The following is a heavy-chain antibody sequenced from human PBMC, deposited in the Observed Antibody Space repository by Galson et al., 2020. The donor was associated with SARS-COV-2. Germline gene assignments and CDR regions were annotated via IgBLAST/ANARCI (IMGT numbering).Heavy chain of an antibody. CDR2: IDPSDSYT. CDR1: GYSFTSYW. Sequence: KVSCKGSGYSFTSYWISWVRQMPGKGLEWMGRIDPSDSYTNYSPSFQGHVTISADKSISTAYLQWSSLKASDTAMYYCARHVVYCSGGSCYAYFDYGGQGTLVTVSS. D-gene: IGHD2-15*01. CDR3: ARHVVYCSGGSCYAYFDY. V-gene: IGHV5-10-1*01. J-gene: IGHJ4*02.